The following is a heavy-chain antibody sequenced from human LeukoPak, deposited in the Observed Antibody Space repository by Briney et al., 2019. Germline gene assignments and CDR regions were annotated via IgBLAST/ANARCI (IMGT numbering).Heavy chain of an antibody. CDR2: ISSSGSTI. CDR1: GFTFSDYY. Sequence: GESLTPSCAASGFTFSDYYMSWIRQAPGKGLEWVSYISSSGSTIYYADSVKGRFTISRDNAKNSLYLQMNSLRAEDTAVYYCARGDYGDYVFDIWGQGTMVTVSS. J-gene: IGHJ3*02. CDR3: ARGDYGDYVFDI. D-gene: IGHD4-17*01. V-gene: IGHV3-11*01.